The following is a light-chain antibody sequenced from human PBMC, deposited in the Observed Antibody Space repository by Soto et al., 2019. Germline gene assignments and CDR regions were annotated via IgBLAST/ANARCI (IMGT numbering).Light chain of an antibody. Sequence: EIVMTQTPATLSVSPGERATLSCRASQSVSSNLAWYQQKPGQAPRLLIYGASTRATGIPARFSGSGSGTEFTLTISSLQSEDFAVYCCQQYNNWPLTFGGVTKVDIK. J-gene: IGKJ4*01. CDR2: GAS. V-gene: IGKV3-15*01. CDR3: QQYNNWPLT. CDR1: QSVSSN.